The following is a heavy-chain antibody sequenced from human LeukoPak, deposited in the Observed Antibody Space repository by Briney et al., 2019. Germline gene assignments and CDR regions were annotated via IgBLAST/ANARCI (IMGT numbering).Heavy chain of an antibody. J-gene: IGHJ4*02. CDR1: GGSFSNYA. CDR2: IIPIFGTT. CDR3: ARDRRPSYYDSSGYSNFDY. D-gene: IGHD3-22*01. Sequence: SVKVYCKASGGSFSNYAINWVRQAPGRGLEWMGGIIPIFGTTNYAQKFQGRVTITADESTSTAYMELNSLRSEDTAVYYCARDRRPSYYDSSGYSNFDYWGQGTLVTVSS. V-gene: IGHV1-69*13.